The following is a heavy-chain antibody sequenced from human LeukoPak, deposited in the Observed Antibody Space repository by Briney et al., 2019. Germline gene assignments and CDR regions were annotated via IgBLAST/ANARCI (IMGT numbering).Heavy chain of an antibody. D-gene: IGHD3-3*01. J-gene: IGHJ6*04. CDR3: ARSSGFWSGPMDV. Sequence: GGSLRLSCAPSGFTFDDYGMSWVRQAPGKFLEWLSGINWNGGSTGYADSVKGRFTISRDNAKNSLYLQMNSLRAEDTALYYCARSSGFWSGPMDVWGKGTTVTVSS. V-gene: IGHV3-20*04. CDR1: GFTFDDYG. CDR2: INWNGGST.